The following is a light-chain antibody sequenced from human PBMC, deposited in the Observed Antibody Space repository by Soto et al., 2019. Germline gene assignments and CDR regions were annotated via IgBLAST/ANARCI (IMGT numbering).Light chain of an antibody. CDR2: GAS. V-gene: IGKV3-15*01. Sequence: EIVMTQSPATLSVSPGERATLYCKASQRISSNLAWYQQKPGQPPRLLIYGASTRATGIPARFSGSGSETEFTLTISGLQSEDFALYYCQQYNIWPPYTFGQGTKREIK. J-gene: IGKJ2*01. CDR3: QQYNIWPPYT. CDR1: QRISSN.